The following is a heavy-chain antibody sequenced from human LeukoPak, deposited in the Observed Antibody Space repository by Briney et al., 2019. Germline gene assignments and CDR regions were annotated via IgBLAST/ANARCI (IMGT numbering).Heavy chain of an antibody. J-gene: IGHJ4*02. CDR1: GFTFSDYY. Sequence: PGGSLRLSCAASGFTFSDYYMNWIRQAPGKGLECISYISRSSSYTDYADSVKGRFTISRDNGKSAMYLQMNSLRTEDTAVYFCAAGTAADFWGEGSLVSASS. D-gene: IGHD6-13*01. V-gene: IGHV3-11*03. CDR3: AAGTAADF. CDR2: ISRSSSYT.